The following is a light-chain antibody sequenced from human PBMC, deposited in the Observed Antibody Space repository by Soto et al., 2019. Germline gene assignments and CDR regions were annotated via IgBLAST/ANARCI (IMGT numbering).Light chain of an antibody. J-gene: IGKJ2*01. CDR3: QQSYSTPYT. CDR2: AAS. CDR1: QSISSY. V-gene: IGKV1-39*01. Sequence: DIQMTQSPSSLSASVGDRVTITCRASQSISSYLNWYQQKPGKAPKLLIYAASSLQSGVPSRFSGSVSGTDFTLTISSLQPEDVATYYCQQSYSTPYTFGQGTKLEIK.